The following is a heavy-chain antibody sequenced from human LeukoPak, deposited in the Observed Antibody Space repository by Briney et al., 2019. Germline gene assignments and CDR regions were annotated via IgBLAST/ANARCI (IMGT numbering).Heavy chain of an antibody. CDR2: ISYDGSNK. CDR3: ARSSMAYYYYYGMDV. D-gene: IGHD5-24*01. V-gene: IGHV3-30-3*01. CDR1: GFTFSSYA. Sequence: GRSLRLSCAASGFTFSSYAMHWVRQAPGKGLEWVAVISYDGSNKYYADSVKGRFTISRDNSKNTLYLQMNSLRAEDTAVYYCARSSMAYYYYYGMDVWGQGTTVTVSS. J-gene: IGHJ6*02.